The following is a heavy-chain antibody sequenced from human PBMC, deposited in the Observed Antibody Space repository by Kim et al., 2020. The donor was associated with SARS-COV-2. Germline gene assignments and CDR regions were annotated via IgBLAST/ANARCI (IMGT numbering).Heavy chain of an antibody. D-gene: IGHD4-17*01. J-gene: IGHJ4*02. V-gene: IGHV4-39*01. CDR3: ARPDGYYFDY. CDR2: ST. Sequence: STYYTPSLKSRVTISVDTSKNQFSLKLSSVTAADTAVYYCARPDGYYFDYWGQGTLVTVSS.